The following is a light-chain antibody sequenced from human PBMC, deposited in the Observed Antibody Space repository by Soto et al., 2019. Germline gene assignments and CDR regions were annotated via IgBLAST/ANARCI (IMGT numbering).Light chain of an antibody. CDR3: QQRSNWPWT. CDR2: DAS. CDR1: QSISSY. J-gene: IGKJ1*01. Sequence: EIVLTQSPATLSLSPGERATLSCRASQSISSYLAWYQQKPGQAPRLLMYDASNMATGIPARFSGSGSGRDFTLTISTLEPEDFAVYYYQQRSNWPWTFGQGTKVEIK. V-gene: IGKV3-11*02.